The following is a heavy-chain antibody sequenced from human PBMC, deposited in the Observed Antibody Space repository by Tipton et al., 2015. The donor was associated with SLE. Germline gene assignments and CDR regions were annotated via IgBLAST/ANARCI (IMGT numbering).Heavy chain of an antibody. D-gene: IGHD3-10*01. CDR1: QFTFSNFP. V-gene: IGHV3-30*04. J-gene: IGHJ4*02. CDR2: ISIDGTNK. Sequence: RSLRLSCEAYQFTFSNFPMHWVRQGPGKGLEWVAMISIDGTNKYYADSVRGRFTVSRDNSKNTVDLHMISLRAEDTAVYYCAREGLGYYGSGSFMGFDYWGQGTLVTVSS. CDR3: AREGLGYYGSGSFMGFDY.